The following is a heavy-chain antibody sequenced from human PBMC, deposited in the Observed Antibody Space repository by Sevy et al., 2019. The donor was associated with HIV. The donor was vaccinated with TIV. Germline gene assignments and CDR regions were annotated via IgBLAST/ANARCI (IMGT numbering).Heavy chain of an antibody. CDR2: ISGSGGSGDKT. Sequence: GGSLRLSCAASGFTFSSYAMNWVRQAPGKGLEWVSGISGSGGSGDKTNYADSVKGRFTISRDDSKNSLYLQLNSLGAEDTAIYYCARKYDSSGYLDYWGQGTLVTVSS. V-gene: IGHV3-23*01. D-gene: IGHD3-22*01. J-gene: IGHJ4*02. CDR3: ARKYDSSGYLDY. CDR1: GFTFSSYA.